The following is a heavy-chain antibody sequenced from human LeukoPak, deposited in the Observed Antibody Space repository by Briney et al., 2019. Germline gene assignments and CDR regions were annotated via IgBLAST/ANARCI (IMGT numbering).Heavy chain of an antibody. V-gene: IGHV4-4*07. J-gene: IGHJ4*02. Sequence: SETLSLTCTVSGVSISSYYWSWIRQPAGKGLEWIGRIHTSGGTNYNPSLKSRVTMSVDTSKNQFSLKVTSVTAADSAVFYCVRFRNPKIPDIEPDRGIDFWGQGILVTVSS. CDR2: IHTSGGT. D-gene: IGHD5-12*01. CDR3: VRFRNPKIPDIEPDRGIDF. CDR1: GVSISSYY.